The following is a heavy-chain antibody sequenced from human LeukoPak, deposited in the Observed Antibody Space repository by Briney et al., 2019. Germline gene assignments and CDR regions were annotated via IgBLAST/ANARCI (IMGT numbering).Heavy chain of an antibody. J-gene: IGHJ6*03. CDR3: GRYYYYYMDV. V-gene: IGHV3-23*01. CDR1: GFTFSNYG. Sequence: GGSLRLSCAASGFTFSNYGMNWVRQAPGKGLEWVSGISGSGGSTYSADSVKGRFIISRDNSKNMLYLQMNSLRAEDTAVYYCGRYYYYYMDVWGKGTTVTISS. CDR2: ISGSGGST.